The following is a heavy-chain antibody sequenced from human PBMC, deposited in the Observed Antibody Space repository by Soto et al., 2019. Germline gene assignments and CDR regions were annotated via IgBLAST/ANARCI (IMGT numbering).Heavy chain of an antibody. D-gene: IGHD3-3*01. CDR2: TYYRSKWYN. V-gene: IGHV6-1*01. CDR1: GDSVSSNSAA. J-gene: IGHJ5*02. Sequence: PSQTLSLTCAISGDSVSSNSAAWNWIRQSPSRGLEWLGRTYYRSKWYNDYAVSVKSRITINPDTSKNQFSLQLNSVTPEDTAVYYCARSDYDFWSGYYRYNWFDPWGQGTLVTVSS. CDR3: ARSDYDFWSGYYRYNWFDP.